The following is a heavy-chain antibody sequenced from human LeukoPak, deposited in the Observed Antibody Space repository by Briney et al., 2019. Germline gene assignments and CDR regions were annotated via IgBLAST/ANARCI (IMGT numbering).Heavy chain of an antibody. CDR1: GFTFSSYA. CDR2: ISGSGGST. D-gene: IGHD3-3*01. V-gene: IGHV3-23*01. J-gene: IGHJ4*02. Sequence: GGSLRLSCAASGFTFSSYAMSWVRQAPGKGLEWVSAISGSGGSTCYADSVKGRFTISRDNSKNTLYLQMNSLRAEDTAVYYCAKGYSDFWSGHYYFDYWGQGTLVTVSS. CDR3: AKGYSDFWSGHYYFDY.